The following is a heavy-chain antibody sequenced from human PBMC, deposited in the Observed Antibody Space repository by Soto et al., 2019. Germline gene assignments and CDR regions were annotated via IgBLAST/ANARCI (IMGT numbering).Heavy chain of an antibody. CDR2: IYSSGNT. CDR3: AREGSYSAYNFAHGIQLWSFDF. Sequence: SETLSLTCTVSGGSTSSDNYWSWIRQPPGEGLEWIGRIYSSGNTDYNPSLTSRVAVSIATSKNHFSLTLSSVTAAAMAVYYCAREGSYSAYNFAHGIQLWSFDFWGQGALVTASS. D-gene: IGHD5-12*01. V-gene: IGHV4-4*07. J-gene: IGHJ4*02. CDR1: GGSTSSDNY.